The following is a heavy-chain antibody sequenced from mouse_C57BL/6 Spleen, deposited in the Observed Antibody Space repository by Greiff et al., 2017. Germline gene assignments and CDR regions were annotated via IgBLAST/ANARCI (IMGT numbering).Heavy chain of an antibody. V-gene: IGHV2-2*01. D-gene: IGHD1-1*01. Sequence: VQLQQSGPGLVQPSQSLSITCTVSGFSLTSYGVHWVRQSPGKGLEWLGVIWSGGSTDYNAAFISRLSISKDNSKSQVFFKMNSLQADDTAIYYCARSYYGSSSYWYFDVWGTGTTVTVSS. J-gene: IGHJ1*03. CDR1: GFSLTSYG. CDR3: ARSYYGSSSYWYFDV. CDR2: IWSGGST.